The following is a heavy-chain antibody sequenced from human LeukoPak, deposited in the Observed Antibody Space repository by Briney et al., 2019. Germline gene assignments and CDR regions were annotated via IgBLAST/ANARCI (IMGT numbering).Heavy chain of an antibody. CDR3: ARLDRYYYYMDV. D-gene: IGHD3-9*01. J-gene: IGHJ6*03. Sequence: ASVKVSCKASGYTFTGYYMHWVRQAPGQGLEWMGWISAYNGNTNYAQKLQGRVTMTTDTSTSTAYMELRSLRSDDTAVYYCARLDRYYYYMDVWGKGTTVTVSS. V-gene: IGHV1-18*04. CDR2: ISAYNGNT. CDR1: GYTFTGYY.